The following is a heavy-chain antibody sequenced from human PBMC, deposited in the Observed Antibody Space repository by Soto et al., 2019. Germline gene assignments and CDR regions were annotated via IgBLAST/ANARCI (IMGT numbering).Heavy chain of an antibody. V-gene: IGHV1-69*02. CDR2: TIPILGIA. D-gene: IGHD3-10*01. Sequence: QVQLVQSGAEVKKRGSSVKVSCKASGGTFSSYTISWVRQAPGQGLEWMGRTIPILGIANYAQKFQGRVTITEDKSTSTGYMELSRLRSEDTAVYYCASLVVRGVISYWGQGTLVTVSS. CDR1: GGTFSSYT. CDR3: ASLVVRGVISY. J-gene: IGHJ4*02.